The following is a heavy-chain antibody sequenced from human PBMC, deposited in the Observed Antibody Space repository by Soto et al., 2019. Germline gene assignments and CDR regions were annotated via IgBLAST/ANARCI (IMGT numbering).Heavy chain of an antibody. D-gene: IGHD3-16*01. CDR3: AANIGHGENGGWFDP. Sequence: SVKVSCEVSRYTLTELSIHWLRQAPVKGVEWMGGFDPEDGDTIYSQNFQGRVTMTEDTSTDTSYMKLSSLTSGDTAVYYCAANIGHGENGGWFDPWGQGTLVTVSS. CDR1: RYTLTELS. J-gene: IGHJ5*02. V-gene: IGHV1-24*01. CDR2: FDPEDGDT.